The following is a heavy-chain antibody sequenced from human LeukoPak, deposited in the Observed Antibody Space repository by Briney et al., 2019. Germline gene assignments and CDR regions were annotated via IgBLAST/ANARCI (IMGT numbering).Heavy chain of an antibody. CDR2: INPNSGGT. J-gene: IGHJ4*02. Sequence: GASVKVSCKASGYTFPGYYMHWVRQAPGQGLEWVGWINPNSGGTNYAQKFQGRVTMTRDTSISTAYMELSRLRSDDTAVYYCARSYYYGSGSYEPLDYWGQGTLVTVSS. CDR1: GYTFPGYY. D-gene: IGHD3-10*01. V-gene: IGHV1-2*02. CDR3: ARSYYYGSGSYEPLDY.